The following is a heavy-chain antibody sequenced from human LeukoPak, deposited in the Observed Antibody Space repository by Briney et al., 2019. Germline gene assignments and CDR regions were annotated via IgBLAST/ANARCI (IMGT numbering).Heavy chain of an antibody. V-gene: IGHV3-23*01. CDR3: AKDRTVTTPLEWFDP. J-gene: IGHJ5*02. CDR2: ISGSGGST. D-gene: IGHD4-17*01. CDR1: GFTFSSYA. Sequence: PGGSLRLSCAASGFTFSSYAMSWVRQAPGKGLEWVSAISGSGGSTYYADSVKGRFTISRDNSKNTLYLQMNSLRAEDTAVYSCAKDRTVTTPLEWFDPWGQGTLVTVSS.